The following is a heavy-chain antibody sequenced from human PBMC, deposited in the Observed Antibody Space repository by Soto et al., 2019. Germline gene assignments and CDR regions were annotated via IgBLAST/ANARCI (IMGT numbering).Heavy chain of an antibody. Sequence: QVQLVQSGAEVKKPGSSVKVSCKASGGTFSSYAISWVRQAPGQGLEWMGGIIPIFGTANYAQKFQGRVTITADESTSTAYMELSSLRSEDTAVYYCARDKVAWSGYPPPIPLSVRGGGGYYYYYGMDVWGQGTTVTVSS. V-gene: IGHV1-69*01. CDR1: GGTFSSYA. J-gene: IGHJ6*02. CDR2: IIPIFGTA. D-gene: IGHD3-3*01. CDR3: ARDKVAWSGYPPPIPLSVRGGGGYYYYYGMDV.